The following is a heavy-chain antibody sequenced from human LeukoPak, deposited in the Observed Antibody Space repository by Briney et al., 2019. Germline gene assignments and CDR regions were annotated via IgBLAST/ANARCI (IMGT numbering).Heavy chain of an antibody. Sequence: SQTLSLTCTVSGGSLSSGDYYWSWIRQPPGKGLEWVGYIYYSGSTYYNPSLKSRVTISVDTSKNQFSLKLSSVTAADTAVYYCARVYCGSTSCYGLYDAFDIWGQGTMVTVSS. CDR3: ARVYCGSTSCYGLYDAFDI. CDR2: IYYSGST. J-gene: IGHJ3*02. D-gene: IGHD2-2*01. V-gene: IGHV4-30-4*01. CDR1: GGSLSSGDYY.